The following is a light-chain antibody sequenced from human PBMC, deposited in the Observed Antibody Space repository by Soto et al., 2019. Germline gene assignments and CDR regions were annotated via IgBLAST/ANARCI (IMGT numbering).Light chain of an antibody. CDR2: AAS. CDR3: QQYYSYPLT. Sequence: AIRMTQSPSSFSASTGDRVTITCRASQGINSYLAWYQQKPGKAPKLLIYAASTLQSGVPSRFSGSGSGTDFTLTISCLQSEDVATYYCQQYYSYPLTFGGGTKVEIK. CDR1: QGINSY. V-gene: IGKV1-8*01. J-gene: IGKJ4*01.